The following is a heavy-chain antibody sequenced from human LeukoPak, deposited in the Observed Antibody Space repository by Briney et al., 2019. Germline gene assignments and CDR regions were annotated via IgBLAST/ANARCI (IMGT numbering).Heavy chain of an antibody. CDR3: ARDVTGDQSWFFDL. CDR1: GYTFIGYY. V-gene: IGHV1-2*02. Sequence: GASVKASCKASGYTFIGYYMHWVRQAPGQGLEWMGWINPNRGGTNYAQKFQGRVTMTRDTSISTAYMELSRLRSDDTAVYYCARDVTGDQSWFFDLWGRGTLVTVSS. J-gene: IGHJ2*01. CDR2: INPNRGGT. D-gene: IGHD7-27*01.